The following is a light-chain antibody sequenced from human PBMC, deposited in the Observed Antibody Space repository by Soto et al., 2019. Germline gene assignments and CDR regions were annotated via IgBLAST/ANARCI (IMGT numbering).Light chain of an antibody. J-gene: IGLJ3*02. CDR3: ASWDDSLKGWV. Sequence: QPVLTQPPSASGTPGQRVTISCSGSSSNIGIRTVNWYQQVPGTAPKLLIYKNNFRPSGVPDRFSGSKSGTSASLAISGLKSDDEADYYCASWDDSLKGWVFGGGTKLTVL. CDR1: SSNIGIRT. CDR2: KNN. V-gene: IGLV1-44*01.